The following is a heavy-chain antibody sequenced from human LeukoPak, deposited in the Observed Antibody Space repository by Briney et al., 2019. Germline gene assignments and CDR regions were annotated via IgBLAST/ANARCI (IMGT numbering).Heavy chain of an antibody. CDR3: ARYRAVAGTNLDAFDF. Sequence: ASVKVSCKASGYTFTGYYMHWVRQAPGQGLEWMGWINPNSGGTKYAQKFQGRVTMTRDTSISTAYMELSRLRSDDTAVFYCARYRAVAGTNLDAFDFWGQGTMVTVSS. J-gene: IGHJ3*01. D-gene: IGHD6-19*01. CDR2: INPNSGGT. CDR1: GYTFTGYY. V-gene: IGHV1-2*02.